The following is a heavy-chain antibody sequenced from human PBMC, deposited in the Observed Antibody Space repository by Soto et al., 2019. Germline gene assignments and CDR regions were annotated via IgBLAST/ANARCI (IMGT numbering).Heavy chain of an antibody. CDR3: ASHGDPGRYYYGMDV. CDR2: IIPIFGTA. J-gene: IGHJ6*02. Sequence: QVQLVQSGAEVKKPGSSVKVSCKASGGTFSSYAISWVRQAPGQGLEWMGGIIPIFGTANYAQKFQGRVTMTAHEPTSTAYMALSSLRSEATAVEYCASHGDPGRYYYGMDVWGQGTTVTVSS. CDR1: GGTFSSYA. D-gene: IGHD4-17*01. V-gene: IGHV1-69*12.